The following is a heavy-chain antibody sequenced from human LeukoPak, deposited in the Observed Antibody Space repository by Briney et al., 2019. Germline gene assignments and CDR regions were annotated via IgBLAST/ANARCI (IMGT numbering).Heavy chain of an antibody. CDR3: ARDGDTAMELYYYYYGMDV. D-gene: IGHD5-18*01. CDR1: GFTFSSYA. CDR2: ISYDGSNK. Sequence: GGSLRLSCAASGFTFSSYAMHWVRQAPGEGLEWVAVISYDGSNKYYADSVKGRFTISRDNSKNTLYLQMNSLRAEDTAVYYCARDGDTAMELYYYYYGMDVWGQGTTVTVSS. V-gene: IGHV3-30-3*01. J-gene: IGHJ6*02.